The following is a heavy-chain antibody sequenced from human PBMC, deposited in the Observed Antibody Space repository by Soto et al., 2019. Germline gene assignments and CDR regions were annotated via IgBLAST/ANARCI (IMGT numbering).Heavy chain of an antibody. Sequence: GASVKVSCKASGYTFTSYAMHWVRQAPGQRLEWMGWINAGNGNTKYSHKFQGRVTITRDTSASTAYMELSSLRSEDTAVYYCASSYYGSGNPKDYYYGMDVWGQGTTVTVSS. CDR2: INAGNGNT. CDR1: GYTFTSYA. D-gene: IGHD3-10*01. CDR3: ASSYYGSGNPKDYYYGMDV. J-gene: IGHJ6*02. V-gene: IGHV1-3*01.